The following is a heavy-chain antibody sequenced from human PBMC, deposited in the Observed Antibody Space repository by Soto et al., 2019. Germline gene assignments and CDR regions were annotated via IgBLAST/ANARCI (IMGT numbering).Heavy chain of an antibody. V-gene: IGHV1-69*06. CDR3: ARVTTYSPGDADYYYYGMDV. D-gene: IGHD6-13*01. Sequence: SVKVSCKASGGTFSSYAISWVRQAPGQGLEWMGGIIPIFGTANYAQKFQGRVTITADKSTSTAYMELSSLRSEDTAVYYCARVTTYSPGDADYYYYGMDVWGQGTTVTVSS. CDR1: GGTFSSYA. CDR2: IIPIFGTA. J-gene: IGHJ6*02.